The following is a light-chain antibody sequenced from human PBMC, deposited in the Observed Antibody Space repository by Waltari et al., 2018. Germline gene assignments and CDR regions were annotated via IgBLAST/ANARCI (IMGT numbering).Light chain of an antibody. V-gene: IGKV3-11*01. CDR2: DSS. J-gene: IGKJ5*01. CDR1: QNIATY. CDR3: QQHNNWPRRT. Sequence: EIVLTQSPGTLSLSPGETATLTCRASQNIATYLAWFQQRSGQAPRLLIYDSSNRAPGIPARFSVSGSGTDFTLTITSLEAEDFGSYYCQQHNNWPRRTFGQGARLDIK.